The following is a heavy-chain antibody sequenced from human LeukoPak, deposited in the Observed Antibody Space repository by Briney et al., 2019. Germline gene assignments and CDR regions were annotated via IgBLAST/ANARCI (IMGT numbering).Heavy chain of an antibody. V-gene: IGHV3-23*01. J-gene: IGHJ6*03. CDR2: ITSDGST. CDR3: AREYMDV. Sequence: GGSLRLSCAASVYSLSRFGKSWAPHAPGRGLEWVSGITSDGSTYYADSVRGRFIISRDNSKNTLYLQMNSLRAEDRALYYCAREYMDVWGKGTMVTISS. CDR1: VYSLSRFG.